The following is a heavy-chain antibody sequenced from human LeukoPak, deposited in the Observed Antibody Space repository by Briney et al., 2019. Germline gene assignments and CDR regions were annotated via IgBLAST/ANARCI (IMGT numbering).Heavy chain of an antibody. CDR2: INPNSGGT. J-gene: IGHJ4*02. D-gene: IGHD6-13*01. V-gene: IGHV1-2*06. CDR1: GYTFTAFY. CDR3: ARGYSSSWLDY. Sequence: ASVKVSCKASGYTFTAFYMHWVRQAPGQGLEWMGRINPNSGGTKYAQKSQGRVTMTTDTSINTAYLELSRLRSDDTAVYYCARGYSSSWLDYWGQGTLVTASS.